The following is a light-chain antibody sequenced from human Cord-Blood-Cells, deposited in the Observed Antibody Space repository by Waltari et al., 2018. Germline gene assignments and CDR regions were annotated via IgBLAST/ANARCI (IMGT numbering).Light chain of an antibody. V-gene: IGKV3-11*01. J-gene: IGKJ1*01. CDR2: DAS. CDR1: QSVSSY. CDR3: QQRSSWPWT. Sequence: EIQLTQSPATLSLSPGERATLPCRASQSVSSYLAWYQQKPGQAPRLLIYDASSRHTGVPARFSGSGSGTDFTLTISSLEPEDFAVYYCQQRSSWPWTFGQGTKVEIK.